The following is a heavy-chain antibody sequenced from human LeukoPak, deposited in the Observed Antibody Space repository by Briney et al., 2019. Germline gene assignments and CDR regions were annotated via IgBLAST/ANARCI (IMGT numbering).Heavy chain of an antibody. CDR2: ISAYNGNT. Sequence: ASVKVSCKASGYTFTSYGISWVRQAPGQGLEWMGWISAYNGNTNYAQKLQGRVTMTTDTSTSTACMELRSLRSDDTAVYHCARDQVDYYGFYAHDYWGQGTLVTVSS. CDR1: GYTFTSYG. CDR3: ARDQVDYYGFYAHDY. D-gene: IGHD3-10*01. J-gene: IGHJ4*02. V-gene: IGHV1-18*01.